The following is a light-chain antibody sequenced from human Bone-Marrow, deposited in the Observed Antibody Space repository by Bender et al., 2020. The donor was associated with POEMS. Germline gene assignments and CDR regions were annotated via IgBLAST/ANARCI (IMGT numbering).Light chain of an antibody. Sequence: QSALTQPASVSGSPGQSINISCTGSNSDIGYYNSVSWHQQFPGKAPKVIIGEVSDRPSGVSHRFSGSKSGNTASLTVSGLQTEDEADYSCSSYAGSYTLVFGGGTKLTVL. CDR3: SSYAGSYTLV. V-gene: IGLV2-14*01. CDR1: NSDIGYYNS. J-gene: IGLJ2*01. CDR2: EVS.